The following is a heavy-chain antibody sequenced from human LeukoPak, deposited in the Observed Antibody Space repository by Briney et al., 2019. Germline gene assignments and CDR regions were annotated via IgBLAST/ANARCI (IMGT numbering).Heavy chain of an antibody. CDR1: GYTFTDYV. V-gene: IGHV1-18*01. J-gene: IGHJ4*02. Sequence: ASVKVSCKASGYTFTDYVISWVRQAPGQGLEWMGWISAYNGHTNYAQKLQDRVTLTTDTSTTTSYMELRSLRSDDTALYYCARRERWLPRGSYFDYWGQGTLVTVSS. D-gene: IGHD3-16*01. CDR2: ISAYNGHT. CDR3: ARRERWLPRGSYFDY.